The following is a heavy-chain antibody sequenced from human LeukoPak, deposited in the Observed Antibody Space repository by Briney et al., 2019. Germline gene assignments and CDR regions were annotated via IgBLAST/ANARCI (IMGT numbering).Heavy chain of an antibody. Sequence: SVKVSCKASGYTFTSYGISWVRQAPGQGLEWMGGIIPIFGTANYAQKFQGRVTITADESTSTAYMELSSLRSEDTAVYYCARRRGGYSYGLRGAFDYWGQGTLVTVSS. CDR2: IIPIFGTA. CDR1: GYTFTSYG. D-gene: IGHD5-18*01. V-gene: IGHV1-69*13. J-gene: IGHJ4*02. CDR3: ARRRGGYSYGLRGAFDY.